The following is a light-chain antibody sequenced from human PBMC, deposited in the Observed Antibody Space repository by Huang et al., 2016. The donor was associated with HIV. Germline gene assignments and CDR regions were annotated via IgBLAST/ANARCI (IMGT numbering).Light chain of an antibody. V-gene: IGKV3-15*01. CDR3: QQYNNWPRT. CDR1: QSVSSH. Sequence: EIVMTQSPATLSVSPGERSTLSCRASQSVSSHVAWYQQKPGQAPRLLIYAASTRASGIPARFSGSGSGTEFTLTISSLQSEDFAVYYCQQYNNWPRTFGQGTKVEIK. CDR2: AAS. J-gene: IGKJ1*01.